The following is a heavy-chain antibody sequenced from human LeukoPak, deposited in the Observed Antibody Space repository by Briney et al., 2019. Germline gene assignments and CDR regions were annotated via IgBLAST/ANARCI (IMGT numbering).Heavy chain of an antibody. D-gene: IGHD2-2*01. Sequence: PSETLSLTCTVSGAPISSHYWSWVRQPPGKGLEWIGYIYYSGSTNYNPSLKSRVTISVDTSKNQFSLKLSSVTAADTAVYYCARDPGGYCSSTSCYPADYYSYGMDVWGQGTTVTVSS. CDR1: GAPISSHY. CDR3: ARDPGGYCSSTSCYPADYYSYGMDV. CDR2: IYYSGST. V-gene: IGHV4-59*11. J-gene: IGHJ6*02.